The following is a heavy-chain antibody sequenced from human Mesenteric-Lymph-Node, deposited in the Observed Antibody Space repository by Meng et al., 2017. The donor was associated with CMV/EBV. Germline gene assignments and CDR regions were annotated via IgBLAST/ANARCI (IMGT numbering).Heavy chain of an antibody. CDR3: AREWLPKYGMDV. V-gene: IGHV4-4*02. D-gene: IGHD5-24*01. J-gene: IGHJ6*02. CDR1: GFTFSSYW. CDR2: IDHSGST. Sequence: GSLRLSCAASGFTFSSYWMSWVRQAPGKGLEWIGEIDHSGSTNYNPSLKSRVTMSIDTSMNQFSLTLSSVTAADTAVYYCAREWLPKYGMDVWGQGTTVTVSS.